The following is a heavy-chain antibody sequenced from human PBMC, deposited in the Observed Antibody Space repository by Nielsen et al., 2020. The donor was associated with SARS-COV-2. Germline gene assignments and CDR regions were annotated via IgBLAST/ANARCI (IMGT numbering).Heavy chain of an antibody. CDR1: GFTFDDYA. V-gene: IGHV3-9*01. Sequence: GGSLRLSCAASGFTFDDYAMHWVRQAPGKGLEWVSGISWNSGSIGYADSVKGRFTISRDNAKNSLYLQMNSLRAEDTAVYYCARADFWSGYYMDYWGQGTLVTVSS. D-gene: IGHD3-3*01. CDR3: ARADFWSGYYMDY. CDR2: ISWNSGSI. J-gene: IGHJ4*02.